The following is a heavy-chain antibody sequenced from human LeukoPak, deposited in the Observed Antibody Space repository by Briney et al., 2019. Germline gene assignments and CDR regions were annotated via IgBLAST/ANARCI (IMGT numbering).Heavy chain of an antibody. CDR2: INPNSANT. Sequence: ASVKVSCKTSGYTFTDYDVHWVRQAPGQGLGWMGWINPNSANTNYAQKLQGRVTLTRDTSLSIAYMELSSLTSEDAAVYFCARGDFGETNTAFDIWGQGTLVAVSS. J-gene: IGHJ3*02. V-gene: IGHV1-8*03. CDR1: GYTFTDYD. D-gene: IGHD4-17*01. CDR3: ARGDFGETNTAFDI.